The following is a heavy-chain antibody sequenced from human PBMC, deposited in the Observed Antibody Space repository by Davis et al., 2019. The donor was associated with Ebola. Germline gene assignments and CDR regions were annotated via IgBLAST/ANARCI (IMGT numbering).Heavy chain of an antibody. V-gene: IGHV4-34*01. CDR1: GGSFSGYY. D-gene: IGHD4-23*01. CDR2: INHSGST. J-gene: IGHJ4*02. CDR3: ASGDYGGNYGDY. Sequence: SETLSLSCVVYGGSFSGYYWSWIRQPPGKGLEWIGEINHSGSTNYNPSLKSRVTISVDTSKNQFSLKLSSVTAADTAVYYCASGDYGGNYGDYWGQGTLVTVSS.